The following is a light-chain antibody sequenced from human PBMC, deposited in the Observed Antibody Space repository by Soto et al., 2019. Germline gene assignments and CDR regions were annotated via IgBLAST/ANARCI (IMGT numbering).Light chain of an antibody. CDR2: DDD. Sequence: QSALTQPASVSGSPGQSITISCTGTSRDVGGYNYVSWYQQHPGKAPKLLIYDDDQRPSGIPDRFSGSKSGTSATLGITGFQTGDEADYYCGSWDSSLSAYVFGTGTKVTVL. J-gene: IGLJ1*01. CDR1: SRDVGGYNY. CDR3: GSWDSSLSAYV. V-gene: IGLV1-51*01.